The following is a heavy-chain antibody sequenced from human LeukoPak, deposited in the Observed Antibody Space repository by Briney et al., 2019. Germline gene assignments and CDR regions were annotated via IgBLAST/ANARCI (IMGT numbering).Heavy chain of an antibody. V-gene: IGHV3-48*03. CDR3: ARINYFDSTGYGGEMDY. D-gene: IGHD3-22*01. Sequence: GRSLRLSCAASGFTFSSYEMNWVRQAPGKGLEWISYISGSGTTISYANSVKGRFTISRDNAMNSVYLQMTGLRVEDTAIYFCARINYFDSTGYGGEMDYWGQGNLVTVSS. J-gene: IGHJ4*02. CDR1: GFTFSSYE. CDR2: ISGSGTTI.